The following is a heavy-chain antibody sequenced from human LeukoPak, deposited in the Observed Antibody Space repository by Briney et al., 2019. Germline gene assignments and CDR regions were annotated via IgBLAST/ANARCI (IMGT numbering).Heavy chain of an antibody. V-gene: IGHV3-53*01. CDR1: GLTVSSNY. D-gene: IGHD2-15*01. J-gene: IGHJ4*02. CDR2: IYSGGST. Sequence: GGSLRLSCAASGLTVSSNYMSWVRQAPGRGLEWVSVIYSGGSTYYADSVKGRFTISRDNSKNTLYLQMNSLGAEDTAVYYCAREDSPGVFDYWGQGTLVTVSS. CDR3: AREDSPGVFDY.